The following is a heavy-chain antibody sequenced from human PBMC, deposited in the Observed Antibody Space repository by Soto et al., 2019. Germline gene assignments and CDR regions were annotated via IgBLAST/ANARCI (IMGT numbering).Heavy chain of an antibody. CDR2: ISGSGGST. V-gene: IGHV3-23*01. CDR3: AKDQYYDFWSGYYPTDYYYGMDV. Sequence: GGSLRLSCAASGFTFSSYAMTGFRQAPGKGLEWVSAISGSGGSTSYADSVKGRFTISRDNSKNTLYLQMNSLRAEDTAVYYCAKDQYYDFWSGYYPTDYYYGMDVWGQGTTVTVSS. CDR1: GFTFSSYA. J-gene: IGHJ6*02. D-gene: IGHD3-3*01.